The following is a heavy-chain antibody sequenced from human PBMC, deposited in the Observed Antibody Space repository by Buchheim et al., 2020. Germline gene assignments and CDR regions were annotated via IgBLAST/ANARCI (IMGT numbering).Heavy chain of an antibody. J-gene: IGHJ4*02. CDR3: AKGSRGYTNYYFDY. CDR2: ISGSGATT. Sequence: EVQLVDSGGGLVQPGESLRLSCAASGFSFSGYAMSWVRQAPGKGLEWVSSISGSGATTFNADSVKGRFTISRDNSKNLLSLQMNCLRAEDTAVYFCAKGSRGYTNYYFDYWGQGTL. V-gene: IGHV3-23*04. D-gene: IGHD4-11*01. CDR1: GFSFSGYA.